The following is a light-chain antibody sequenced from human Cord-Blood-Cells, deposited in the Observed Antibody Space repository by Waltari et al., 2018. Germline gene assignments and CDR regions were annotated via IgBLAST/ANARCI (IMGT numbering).Light chain of an antibody. Sequence: EIVMTPSPATLSVSPGERATLPCRASQSVSSNLAWYQQTPGQAPRLLIYGASTRATGIPARFSGSGSGTEFTRTISSLQSEDFAVYYCQQYNNWPPYTFGQGTKLEIK. CDR1: QSVSSN. CDR3: QQYNNWPPYT. CDR2: GAS. V-gene: IGKV3-15*01. J-gene: IGKJ2*01.